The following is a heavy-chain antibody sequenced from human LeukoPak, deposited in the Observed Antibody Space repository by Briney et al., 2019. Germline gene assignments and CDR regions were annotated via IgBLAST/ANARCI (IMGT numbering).Heavy chain of an antibody. CDR2: IYHSGST. CDR3: ARTSRINMVLDP. V-gene: IGHV4-34*01. J-gene: IGHJ5*02. D-gene: IGHD3-10*01. Sequence: PSETLSLTCAVYGGSFSGYYWSWIRQPPGKGLEWIGEIYHSGSTNYNPSLKSRVTISVDKSKNQFSLKLSSVTAADTAVYYCARTSRINMVLDPWGQGTLVTVSS. CDR1: GGSFSGYY.